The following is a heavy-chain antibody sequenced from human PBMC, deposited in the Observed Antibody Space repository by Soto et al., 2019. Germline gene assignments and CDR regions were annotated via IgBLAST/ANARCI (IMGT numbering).Heavy chain of an antibody. CDR3: ARDGGYCSGGSCYSLGNWFDP. V-gene: IGHV1-18*01. CDR1: GYTFTSYG. D-gene: IGHD2-15*01. Sequence: ASVKVSCKASGYTFTSYGISWVRQAPGQGLEWMGWISAYNGNTNYAQKLQGRVTMTTDTSTSTAYMELRSLRSDDTAVYYCARDGGYCSGGSCYSLGNWFDPWGQGTLVTVSS. CDR2: ISAYNGNT. J-gene: IGHJ5*02.